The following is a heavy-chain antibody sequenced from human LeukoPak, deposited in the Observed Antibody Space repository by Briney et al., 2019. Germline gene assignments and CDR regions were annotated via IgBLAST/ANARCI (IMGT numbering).Heavy chain of an antibody. V-gene: IGHV1-46*01. D-gene: IGHD5-24*01. J-gene: IGHJ4*02. CDR3: ARDMATITGLFDY. Sequence: ASAKVSCKASGYTFTSYYMHWVRQAPGQGLEWMGIINPSGGNTDYAQKFQGRVTLTRDTSTSTVYMELSSLRSEDTTVYYCARDMATITGLFDYWGQGTLVIVSS. CDR1: GYTFTSYY. CDR2: INPSGGNT.